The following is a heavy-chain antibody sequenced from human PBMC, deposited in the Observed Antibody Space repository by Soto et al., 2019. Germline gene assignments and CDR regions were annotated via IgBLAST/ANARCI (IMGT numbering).Heavy chain of an antibody. J-gene: IGHJ6*02. Sequence: QVHLVQSGAEVKKPGASVKVSCKASGYTFTNYDINWMRQAPGQGLEWMGWISTYTGNPNYAQKLQGRVTMTTDTSTSTADMELRSLRSDATAVYYCARGYYYGSGRPTPGGMDVWGQGTTVTVSS. V-gene: IGHV1-18*01. CDR1: GYTFTNYD. D-gene: IGHD3-10*01. CDR3: ARGYYYGSGRPTPGGMDV. CDR2: ISTYTGNP.